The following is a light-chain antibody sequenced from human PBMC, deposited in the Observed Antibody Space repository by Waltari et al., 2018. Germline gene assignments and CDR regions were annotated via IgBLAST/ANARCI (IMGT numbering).Light chain of an antibody. CDR2: AAS. CDR1: QGISRY. Sequence: DIQLTQSPSFLSASVGDRGTITCRASQGISRYLAWYQQKPGKAPKLLIYAASTLQSGVPSRFSGSGSGTEFPLTISSLQPEDFATYSCQQLNSYPFFGPGTKVDIK. V-gene: IGKV1-9*01. CDR3: QQLNSYPF. J-gene: IGKJ3*01.